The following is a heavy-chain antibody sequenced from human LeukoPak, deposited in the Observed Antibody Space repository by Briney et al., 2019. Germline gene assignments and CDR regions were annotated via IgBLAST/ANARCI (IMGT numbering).Heavy chain of an antibody. CDR2: ISGSGGST. V-gene: IGHV3-23*01. CDR1: GFTFSSYG. CDR3: AKDGGDGSSWYNWFDP. Sequence: GGSLRLSCAASGFTFSSYGMHWVRQAPGKGLEWVSAISGSGGSTYYADSVKGQFTISRDNSKNTLYLQMNSLRAEDTAVYYCAKDGGDGSSWYNWFDPWGQGTLVTVSS. D-gene: IGHD6-13*01. J-gene: IGHJ5*02.